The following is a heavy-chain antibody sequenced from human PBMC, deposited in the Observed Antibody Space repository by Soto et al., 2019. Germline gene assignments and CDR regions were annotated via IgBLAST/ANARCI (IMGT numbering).Heavy chain of an antibody. CDR3: AREINMVRGVIISYYYYGMDV. CDR1: EGSSSSTSYY. V-gene: IGHV4-39*02. J-gene: IGHJ6*02. D-gene: IGHD3-10*01. Sequence: SGTLYNTCTVYEGSSSSTSYYWGWMRQPQGKGLEWIGSIYYSGSTYDNPSLKSRVSLTVDTSKKQFSLKLGSVKAADTAVYYCAREINMVRGVIISYYYYGMDVWGQGSTVT. CDR2: IYYSGST.